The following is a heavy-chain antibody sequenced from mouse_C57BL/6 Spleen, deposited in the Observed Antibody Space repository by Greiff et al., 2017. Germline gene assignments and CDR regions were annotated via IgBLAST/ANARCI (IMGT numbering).Heavy chain of an antibody. V-gene: IGHV8-8*01. J-gene: IGHJ1*03. Sequence: QVTLKESGPGILQPSQTLSLTCSFSGFSLSTFGMGVGWIRQPSGKGLEWLAPIWWDDDKYYNPALKSRLTISKDTSKNQVFLKIANVDTADTATYYCARIAYYYGSSGNYWYFDVWGTGTTVTVSS. CDR2: IWWDDDK. CDR1: GFSLSTFGMG. CDR3: ARIAYYYGSSGNYWYFDV. D-gene: IGHD1-1*01.